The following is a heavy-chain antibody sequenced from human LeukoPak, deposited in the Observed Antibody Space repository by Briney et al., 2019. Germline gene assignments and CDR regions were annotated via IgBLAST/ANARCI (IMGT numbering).Heavy chain of an antibody. CDR2: IYYSGST. Sequence: PPETLSLTCTVSGGSISSYYWSWIRQPPGKGLEWIGYIYYSGSTNYNPSLKSRVTISVDTSKNQFSLKLSSVTAADTAVYYCARIGHPILGEPDYWGQGTLVTVSS. CDR3: ARIGHPILGEPDY. V-gene: IGHV4-59*01. CDR1: GGSISSYY. J-gene: IGHJ4*02. D-gene: IGHD3-16*01.